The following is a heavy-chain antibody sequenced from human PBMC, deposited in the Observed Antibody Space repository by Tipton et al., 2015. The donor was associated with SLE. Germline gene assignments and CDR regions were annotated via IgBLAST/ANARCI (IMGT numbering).Heavy chain of an antibody. Sequence: LRLSCTVSGGSISSSSYYWGWIRQPPGKGLEWIGSIYYSGSTYYNPSLKSRVTISVDTSKNQFSLKLSSVTAADTAVYYCARGHDYGDSYYFDYWGQGTLVTVSS. V-gene: IGHV4-39*07. J-gene: IGHJ4*02. CDR1: GGSISSSSYY. CDR3: ARGHDYGDSYYFDY. CDR2: IYYSGST. D-gene: IGHD4-17*01.